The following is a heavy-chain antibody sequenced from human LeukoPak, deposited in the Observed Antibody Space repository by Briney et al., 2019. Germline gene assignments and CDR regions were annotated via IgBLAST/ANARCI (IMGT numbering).Heavy chain of an antibody. CDR3: ARDNYGDDEY. Sequence: GGSLRLSCAASGFSFRNYWMSWVRQAPGKGLEWVADIKQDGSEKNYVDSVKGRFTISRDNAKNSLYLQMNSLRAEDTAVYYCARDNYGDDEYWGQGTLVTVSS. CDR1: GFSFRNYW. V-gene: IGHV3-7*01. CDR2: IKQDGSEK. J-gene: IGHJ4*02. D-gene: IGHD4-17*01.